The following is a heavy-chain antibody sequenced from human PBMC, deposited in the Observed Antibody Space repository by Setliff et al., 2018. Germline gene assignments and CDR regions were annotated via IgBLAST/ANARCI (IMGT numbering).Heavy chain of an antibody. CDR1: GTTFSSYA. J-gene: IGHJ5*02. CDR3: ARDLREMATILNWFDP. V-gene: IGHV1-69*05. CDR2: IIPRFATA. D-gene: IGHD5-12*01. Sequence: GASVKVSCKASGTTFSSYAITWVRQAPGQGLEWMGEIIPRFATANYAQKFQGRVTITTDEFTSTVYMELSSLRSEDTAVYYCARDLREMATILNWFDPWGQGTLVTVSS.